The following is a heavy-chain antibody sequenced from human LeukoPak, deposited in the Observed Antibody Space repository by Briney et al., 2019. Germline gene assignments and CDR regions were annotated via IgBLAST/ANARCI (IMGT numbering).Heavy chain of an antibody. CDR1: GFTFSSYG. J-gene: IGHJ4*02. Sequence: PGGSLRLSCAASGFTFSSYGMSWVRQAPGKGLEWVSAISGSGGSTYYADSVKGRFTISRDNSKNTLYLQMNSLRAEDTAVYYCAKAGGADRLLWFGELFRHSDYWGQGTLVTVSS. D-gene: IGHD3-10*01. CDR2: ISGSGGST. CDR3: AKAGGADRLLWFGELFRHSDY. V-gene: IGHV3-23*01.